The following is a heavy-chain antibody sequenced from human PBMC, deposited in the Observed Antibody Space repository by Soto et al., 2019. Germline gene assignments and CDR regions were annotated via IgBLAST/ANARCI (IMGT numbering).Heavy chain of an antibody. V-gene: IGHV1-3*01. CDR1: GYTFTSYA. D-gene: IGHD2-2*01. Sequence: ASVKVSCKASGYTFTSYAMHWVRQAPGQRLEWMGWINAGNGNTKYSQKFQGRVTITRDTSASTAYMELSSLRSEDTAGYYCARELLGYCSSTSCFNYYYYGMDVWGQGTTVTVSS. J-gene: IGHJ6*02. CDR2: INAGNGNT. CDR3: ARELLGYCSSTSCFNYYYYGMDV.